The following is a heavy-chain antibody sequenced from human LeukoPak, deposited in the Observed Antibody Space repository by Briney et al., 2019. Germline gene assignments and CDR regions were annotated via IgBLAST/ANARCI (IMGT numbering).Heavy chain of an antibody. CDR3: AKGASMIVVVTHYFDF. CDR2: ISGSGGSA. D-gene: IGHD3-22*01. J-gene: IGHJ4*01. V-gene: IGHV3-23*01. Sequence: QAGGSLRLSCAASGFTFSSYAMSWVRQAPRKGLEWVSAISGSGGSAYYAHSVKGRFTVSRDNSKNTLSLQMNSLRAEDTAVYYCAKGASMIVVVTHYFDFWGHGTLVTVSS. CDR1: GFTFSSYA.